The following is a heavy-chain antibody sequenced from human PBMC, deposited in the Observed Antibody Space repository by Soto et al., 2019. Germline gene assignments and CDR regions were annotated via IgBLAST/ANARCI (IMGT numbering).Heavy chain of an antibody. D-gene: IGHD3-10*01. Sequence: GESLKISCQGSVYSFTSYWIGWVRQTPGKGLEWVGMIYPGDSDTRYSPSAQKFQGRLTMTRDRSTSTVYMELSSLRSEDTAVYYCARPEGYGSGSYYFDSWGQGTLVTV. V-gene: IGHV5-51*01. CDR2: IYPGDSDT. CDR3: ARPEGYGSGSYYFDS. CDR1: VYSFTSYW. J-gene: IGHJ4*02.